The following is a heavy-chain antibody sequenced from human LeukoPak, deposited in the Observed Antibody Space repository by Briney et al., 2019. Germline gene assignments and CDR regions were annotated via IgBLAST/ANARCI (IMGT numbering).Heavy chain of an antibody. CDR2: IYHSGST. CDR1: GGSISSSNW. Sequence: SETLSLTCAVSGGSISSSNWWSWVRQPPGKGLEWIGEIYHSGSTNYNPSLKSRVSISVDTSKNQFSLRLSSVTAADTAVYYCARGGNSVDYWGQGTLVTVSS. J-gene: IGHJ4*02. D-gene: IGHD3-16*01. CDR3: ARGGNSVDY. V-gene: IGHV4-4*02.